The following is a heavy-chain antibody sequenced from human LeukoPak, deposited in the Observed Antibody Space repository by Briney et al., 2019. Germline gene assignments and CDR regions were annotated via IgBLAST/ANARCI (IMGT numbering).Heavy chain of an antibody. V-gene: IGHV1-46*01. CDR2: INPSGGST. J-gene: IGHJ4*02. CDR1: GYTFTSYY. Sequence: ASVKVSCKASGYTFTSYYMHWVRQAPGQGLEWMGIINPSGGSTSYAQKFQGRVTMTRDTSTSTVYMELSSLGSEDTAVYYCAKAPYGSGPFDYWGQGTLVTVSS. D-gene: IGHD6-19*01. CDR3: AKAPYGSGPFDY.